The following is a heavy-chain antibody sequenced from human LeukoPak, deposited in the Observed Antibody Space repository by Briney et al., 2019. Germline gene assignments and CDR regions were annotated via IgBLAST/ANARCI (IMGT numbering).Heavy chain of an antibody. Sequence: GGSLRLSCAASGFTFSSYGMPWVRQAPGKGLEWVAVISYDGSNKYYADSVKGRFTISRDNSKNTLYLQMNSLRAEDTAVYYCAKDYSGSPPDYWGQGTLVTVSS. V-gene: IGHV3-30*18. CDR3: AKDYSGSPPDY. CDR1: GFTFSSYG. D-gene: IGHD1-26*01. J-gene: IGHJ4*02. CDR2: ISYDGSNK.